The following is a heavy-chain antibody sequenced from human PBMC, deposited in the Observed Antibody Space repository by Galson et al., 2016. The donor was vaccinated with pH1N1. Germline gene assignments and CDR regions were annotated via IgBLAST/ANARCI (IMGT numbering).Heavy chain of an antibody. CDR2: FYDRGST. CDR3: ATIKAVSGPLYMDV. CDR1: GGSVSSSSYY. J-gene: IGHJ6*03. V-gene: IGHV4-39*07. D-gene: IGHD5/OR15-5a*01. Sequence: LSLTCTVSGGSVSSSSYYWGWLRQPPGRGLEWIGSFYDRGSTYYNPALTSRVAISVDMSKNQFSLKVNSVTAADAAVYYCATIKAVSGPLYMDVWGKGTTVTVSS.